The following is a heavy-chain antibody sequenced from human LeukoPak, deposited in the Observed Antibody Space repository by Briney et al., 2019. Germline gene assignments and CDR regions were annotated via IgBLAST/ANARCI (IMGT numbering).Heavy chain of an antibody. CDR2: IIPIFGTA. V-gene: IGHV1-69*13. CDR1: GGTFSSYA. J-gene: IGHJ6*02. CDR3: ARGGLKAGYGMDV. D-gene: IGHD3/OR15-3a*01. Sequence: ASVKVSCKASGGTFSSYAISWVRQASGQGLEWMGGIIPIFGTANYAQKFQGRVTITADESTSTAYMELSSLRSEDTAVYYCARGGLKAGYGMDVWGQGTTVTVSS.